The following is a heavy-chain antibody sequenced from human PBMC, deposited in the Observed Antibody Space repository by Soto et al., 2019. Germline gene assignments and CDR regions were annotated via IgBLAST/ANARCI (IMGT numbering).Heavy chain of an antibody. J-gene: IGHJ4*02. Sequence: EVQLLESGGGLVQPGGSLRLSCTASGFIFSNYAMTWVRQVPGKGLEWVSDIRSNGGSTTYADSVKGRFTISRDNPKNTLYLQMDSLRVADTAVYYCAKADYVSGSYYTLSFDSWGQGTLVTVSS. CDR1: GFIFSNYA. V-gene: IGHV3-23*01. D-gene: IGHD3-10*01. CDR3: AKADYVSGSYYTLSFDS. CDR2: IRSNGGST.